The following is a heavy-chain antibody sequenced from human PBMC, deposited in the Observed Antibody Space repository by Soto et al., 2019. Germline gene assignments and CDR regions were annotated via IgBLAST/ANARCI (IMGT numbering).Heavy chain of an antibody. Sequence: EAQLLESGGGLVQPGGSLRLSCEASGFTFSTYAMSWVRQAPGKGLEWVSSISGDTTNTFYADSVKGRFTVSRDNSKNTLFLQINSLRAEDTAMYYCARASGHLDPYPNWGQGTMVTVSS. D-gene: IGHD3-9*01. CDR3: ARASGHLDPYPN. CDR1: GFTFSTYA. CDR2: ISGDTTNT. J-gene: IGHJ3*01. V-gene: IGHV3-23*01.